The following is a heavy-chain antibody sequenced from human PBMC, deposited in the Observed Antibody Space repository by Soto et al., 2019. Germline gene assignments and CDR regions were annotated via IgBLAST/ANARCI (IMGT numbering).Heavy chain of an antibody. CDR1: GFTFSTSN. J-gene: IGHJ4*01. Sequence: EVQLVESGGGLVQPGGSLRLSCAASGFTFSTSNMNWVRQAPGKGLEWVSYISFRSGSTTIHYADSVKGRFTISSNDAKHSLYLQMNSLGDEDTAVYYCAREPIDYWGQGTLVTVSS. V-gene: IGHV3-48*02. CDR3: AREPIDY. CDR2: ISFRSGSTTI.